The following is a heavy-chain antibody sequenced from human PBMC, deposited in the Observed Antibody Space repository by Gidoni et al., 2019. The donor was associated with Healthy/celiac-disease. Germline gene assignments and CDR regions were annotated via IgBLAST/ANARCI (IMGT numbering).Heavy chain of an antibody. CDR3: ARDGLYCSGGSCYGFFDY. V-gene: IGHV3-30-3*01. CDR2: ISYDGSNK. J-gene: IGHJ4*02. D-gene: IGHD2-15*01. Sequence: QVQLVESGGGVVQPGRSLSLSCAASGFTFSSYAMHWVRQAPGKGLEWVAVISYDGSNKYYADSVKGRFTISRDNSKNTLYLQMNSLRAEDTAVYYCARDGLYCSGGSCYGFFDYWGQGTLVTVSS. CDR1: GFTFSSYA.